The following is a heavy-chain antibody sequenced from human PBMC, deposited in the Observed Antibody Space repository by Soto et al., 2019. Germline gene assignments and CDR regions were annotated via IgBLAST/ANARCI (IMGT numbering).Heavy chain of an antibody. CDR2: INHSGST. Sequence: PSETLSLTCAVYGGSFSGYYWSWIRQPPGKGLEWIGEINHSGSTNYNPSLKSRVTISVDTSKNQFSLKLSSVTAADTAVYYCARGRTSSGIDSWGKRNLVTVSS. V-gene: IGHV4-34*01. CDR1: GGSFSGYY. J-gene: IGHJ5*01. CDR3: ARGRTSSGIDS.